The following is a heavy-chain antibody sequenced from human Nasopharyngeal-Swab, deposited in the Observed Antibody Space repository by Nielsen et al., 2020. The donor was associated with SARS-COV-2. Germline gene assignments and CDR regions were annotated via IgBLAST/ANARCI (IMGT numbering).Heavy chain of an antibody. J-gene: IGHJ6*02. CDR3: AKDLERGIFGVVISMDV. CDR2: ISSSSSYI. Sequence: GGSLRLSCAASGFTFSSYSMNWVRQAPGKGLEWVSSISSSSSYIYYADSVKGRFTISRDNAKNSLYLQMNSLRAEDTAVYYCAKDLERGIFGVVISMDVWGQGTTVTVSS. D-gene: IGHD3-3*01. V-gene: IGHV3-21*04. CDR1: GFTFSSYS.